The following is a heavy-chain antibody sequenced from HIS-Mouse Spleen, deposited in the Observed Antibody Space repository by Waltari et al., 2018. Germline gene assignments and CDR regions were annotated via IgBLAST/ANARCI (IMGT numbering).Heavy chain of an antibody. CDR2: INPNRGGT. V-gene: IGHV1-2*02. CDR1: GYTFTGYY. CDR3: ARDPTLDAFDI. Sequence: QVQLVQSGAEVKKPGASVKVSCKASGYTFTGYYMHWVRQAPGQGLEWMGWINPNRGGTNYAQKFQGRVTMTRDTSISTAYMELSRLRSDDTAVYYCARDPTLDAFDIWGQGTMVTVSS. J-gene: IGHJ3*02.